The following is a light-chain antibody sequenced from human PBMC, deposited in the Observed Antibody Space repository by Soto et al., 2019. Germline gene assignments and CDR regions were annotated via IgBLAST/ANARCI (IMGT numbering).Light chain of an antibody. CDR3: LCYITYPWT. V-gene: IGKV1-5*01. CDR2: DAS. Sequence: DLQMTQSPSTLSASVGDRVTITCRASQSCRNSLAWYQQKAGKAPTLLIYDASTLQSGVPSRISGSGSGTEFSLTISSLQPEDFATYYCLCYITYPWTFGQGTKVEIK. CDR1: QSCRNS. J-gene: IGKJ1*01.